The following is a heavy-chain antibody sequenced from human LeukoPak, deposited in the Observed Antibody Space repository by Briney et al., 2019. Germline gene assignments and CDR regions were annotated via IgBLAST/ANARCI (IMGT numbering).Heavy chain of an antibody. CDR3: ARQPVGPWIQLGPPSNWFAP. J-gene: IGHJ5*02. CDR2: IYYSGST. V-gene: IGHV4-39*01. CDR1: GGSISSSSYY. D-gene: IGHD5-18*01. Sequence: SETLSLTCTVSGGSISSSSYYWGWIRQPPGKGLEWIGSIYYSGSTYYNPSLKSRVTISVDTSKNQFSLKLSSVTAADPAVYYWARQPVGPWIQLGPPSNWFAPGGRETLATVP.